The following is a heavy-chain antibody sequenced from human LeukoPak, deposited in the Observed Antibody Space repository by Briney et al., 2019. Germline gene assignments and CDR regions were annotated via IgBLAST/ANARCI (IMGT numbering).Heavy chain of an antibody. D-gene: IGHD3-22*01. Sequence: ASVKVSCKASGYTFTSYAMNWVRQAPGQGLEWMGWINTNTGNPTYAQGFTGRFVFSLDTSVSTAYLQISSLKAEDTAVYYCARVLGAEYDSSGYFDYWGQGTLATVSS. CDR3: ARVLGAEYDSSGYFDY. V-gene: IGHV7-4-1*02. CDR2: INTNTGNP. J-gene: IGHJ4*02. CDR1: GYTFTSYA.